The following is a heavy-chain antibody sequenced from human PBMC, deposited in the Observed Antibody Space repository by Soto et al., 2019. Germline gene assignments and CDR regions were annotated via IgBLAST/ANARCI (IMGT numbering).Heavy chain of an antibody. J-gene: IGHJ4*02. CDR3: AKDHYRYYYDTAKRGPDY. CDR2: ISGSGGST. CDR1: GFTFSSYA. Sequence: GGSLRLSCAASGFTFSSYAMNWVRQAPGKGLEWVSAISGSGGSTYYTDSMKGRFTISRDNSKNTLYLQMNSLRAEDTAVYYCAKDHYRYYYDTAKRGPDYWGQGTLVTVSS. D-gene: IGHD3-22*01. V-gene: IGHV3-23*01.